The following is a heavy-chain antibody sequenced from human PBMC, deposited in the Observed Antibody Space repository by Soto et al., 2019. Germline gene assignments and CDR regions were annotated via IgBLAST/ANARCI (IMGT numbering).Heavy chain of an antibody. Sequence: SVKVSCKASGGTFSRYSISWVRQAPGQGLEWMGGIIPIFGTANYAQKFQGRVTITADESTSTAYMELSSLRSEDTAVYYCARATNNYYDSSGRYGMDVWGQGTTVTVSS. CDR1: GGTFSRYS. J-gene: IGHJ6*02. V-gene: IGHV1-69*13. D-gene: IGHD3-22*01. CDR2: IIPIFGTA. CDR3: ARATNNYYDSSGRYGMDV.